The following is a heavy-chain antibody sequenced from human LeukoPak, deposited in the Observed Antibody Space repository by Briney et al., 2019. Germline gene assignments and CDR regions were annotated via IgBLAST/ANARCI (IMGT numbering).Heavy chain of an antibody. Sequence: SETLSLTCTVSGGSISSSSYYWGWIRQPPGKGLEWIGSIYYAGSTYYNPSLKSRVTLSVDTSTNHFSLNIKSVTAADTAMYYCARGRRIVVLPGRGYFDLWGRGTLVTVSS. CDR3: ARGRRIVVLPGRGYFDL. CDR1: GGSISSSSYY. CDR2: IYYAGST. D-gene: IGHD4/OR15-4a*01. J-gene: IGHJ2*01. V-gene: IGHV4-39*02.